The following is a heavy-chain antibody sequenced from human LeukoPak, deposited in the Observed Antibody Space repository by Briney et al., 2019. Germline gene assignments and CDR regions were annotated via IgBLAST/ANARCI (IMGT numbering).Heavy chain of an antibody. D-gene: IGHD4-11*01. CDR2: IYYSGST. Sequence: SETLSLTCNVSGGSISNYYWSWIRQPPGKGLEWIGYIYYSGSTNYNPSLKSRVTISVDTSKNQFSLKLSSVTAADTAVYYCARLIIKTTVTTSSWFDPWGQGTLVTVSS. V-gene: IGHV4-59*08. CDR3: ARLIIKTTVTTSSWFDP. J-gene: IGHJ5*02. CDR1: GGSISNYY.